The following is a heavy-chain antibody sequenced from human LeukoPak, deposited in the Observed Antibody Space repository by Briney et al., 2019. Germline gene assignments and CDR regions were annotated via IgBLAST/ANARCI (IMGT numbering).Heavy chain of an antibody. J-gene: IGHJ4*02. CDR1: GFTFSSYS. D-gene: IGHD5-12*01. CDR2: ISGGSSSV. Sequence: PGGSLRLSCAASGFTFSSYSMTWVRQAPGKGLEWVSHISGGSSSVYYADSVKGRFTISRDNAKNSLYLQMNSLRDEDTAVYYRARKYGGYADYWGQGTLVTVSS. V-gene: IGHV3-48*02. CDR3: ARKYGGYADY.